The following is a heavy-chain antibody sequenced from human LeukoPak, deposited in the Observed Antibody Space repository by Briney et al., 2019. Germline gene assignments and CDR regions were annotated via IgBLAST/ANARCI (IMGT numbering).Heavy chain of an antibody. V-gene: IGHV3-7*01. Sequence: GGSLRLSCAASGFTFSSYWMSWVRQAPGKGLEWVANIKQDGSEKYYVDSVKGRFTICRDNAKNSLYLQMNSLRAEDTAVYYCARTNYDFWSGSMYYFDYWGQGTLVTVSS. CDR3: ARTNYDFWSGSMYYFDY. CDR1: GFTFSSYW. D-gene: IGHD3-3*01. J-gene: IGHJ4*02. CDR2: IKQDGSEK.